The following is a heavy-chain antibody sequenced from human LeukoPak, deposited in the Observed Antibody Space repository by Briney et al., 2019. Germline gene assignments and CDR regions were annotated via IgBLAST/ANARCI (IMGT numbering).Heavy chain of an antibody. J-gene: IGHJ4*02. V-gene: IGHV4-59*08. CDR2: ISYSGTT. Sequence: SETLSLTCIVSGGSISSYYWSGLRQPPGKGLEWVGYISYSGTTHYNPSLDSRVTISVGTSKNQFSLKLRSVTAADTAVYYCARHGVYYASGRPSFDYWGQGTLVTVSS. CDR3: ARHGVYYASGRPSFDY. D-gene: IGHD3-10*01. CDR1: GGSISSYY.